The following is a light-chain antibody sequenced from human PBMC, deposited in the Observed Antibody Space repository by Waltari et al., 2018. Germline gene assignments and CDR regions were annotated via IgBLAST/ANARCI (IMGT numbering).Light chain of an antibody. J-gene: IGKJ5*01. CDR3: QQRSNWPPIT. CDR1: RSVSSY. Sequence: EVVLTQSPATLSLSPGERATLSCRASRSVSSYLAWYQQKPGQAPRLLIYDASNRATGIPARFSGSGSGTDFTRTISTLEPEDFAVYYCQQRSNWPPITFGQGTRLEIK. V-gene: IGKV3-11*01. CDR2: DAS.